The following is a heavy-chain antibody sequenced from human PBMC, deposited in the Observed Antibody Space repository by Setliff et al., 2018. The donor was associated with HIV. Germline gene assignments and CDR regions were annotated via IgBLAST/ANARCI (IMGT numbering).Heavy chain of an antibody. V-gene: IGHV4-34*01. J-gene: IGHJ4*01. CDR1: GESFSTYF. CDR2: IIHSGNT. D-gene: IGHD2-8*01. CDR3: ATGLIMSPDY. Sequence: SETLSLTCAVYGESFSTYFWNWIRQPPGKGLEWIGQIIHSGNTNYHPSLKSRVTISMGTSRNQFPLKLRSVTAAATAVYSCATGLIMSPDYWGHGSLVTVSS.